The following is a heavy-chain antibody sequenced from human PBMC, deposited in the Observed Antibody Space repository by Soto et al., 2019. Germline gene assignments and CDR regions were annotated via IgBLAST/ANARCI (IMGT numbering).Heavy chain of an antibody. J-gene: IGHJ4*02. CDR1: GFTFSSYA. D-gene: IGHD6-19*01. CDR2: ISGSGGST. V-gene: IGHV3-23*01. CDR3: ARRTSGWYLDY. Sequence: EVQLLESGGGLVQPGGSLRLSCAASGFTFSSYAMSWVRQAPGKGLEWVSVISGSGGSTYYADSVKGQFTISRDNSKNTLYLQMSSLRAEDTAVYYCARRTSGWYLDYWGQGTLVTVSS.